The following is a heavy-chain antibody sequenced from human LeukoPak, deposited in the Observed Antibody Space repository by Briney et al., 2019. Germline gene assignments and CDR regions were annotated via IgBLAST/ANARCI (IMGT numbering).Heavy chain of an antibody. CDR1: GGSISSSTYY. J-gene: IGHJ4*02. D-gene: IGHD6-13*01. CDR3: ARVGRRSSSWYFDY. V-gene: IGHV4-39*07. Sequence: SETLSLTCTVSGGSISSSTYYWGWIRQPPGKGLEWIGSIYHSGSTYYNPSLKSRVTISVDTSKNQFSLKLSSVTAADTAVYYCARVGRRSSSWYFDYWGQGTLVTVSS. CDR2: IYHSGST.